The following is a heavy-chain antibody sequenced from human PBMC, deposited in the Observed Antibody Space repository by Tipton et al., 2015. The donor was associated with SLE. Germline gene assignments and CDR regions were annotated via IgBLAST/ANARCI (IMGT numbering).Heavy chain of an antibody. CDR2: MNPNSGNT. D-gene: IGHD6-6*01. CDR1: GYTFTSYD. Sequence: QVQLVQSGAEVKKPGASVKVSCKASGYTFTSYDINWVRQATGQGLEWMGWMNPNSGNTGYAHKFQGRVTMTRDTSISTAYIELSSLRSEDTAVYYCARGARRWIAAPPPCGCSMDVWGKGTLVTVSS. V-gene: IGHV1-8*01. CDR3: ARGARRWIAAPPPCGCSMDV. J-gene: IGHJ6*03.